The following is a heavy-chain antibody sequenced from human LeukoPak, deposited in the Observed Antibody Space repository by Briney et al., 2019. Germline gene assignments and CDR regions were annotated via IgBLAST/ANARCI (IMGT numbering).Heavy chain of an antibody. CDR3: AKLYYYDSTGDY. CDR1: GFTFSSYG. Sequence: GGSLRLSCAASGFTFSSYGMHWVRQAPGKGLEWVAVISYDGSNKYYADSVRGRFTISRDNSKNTLYLQMNSLRAEDTAVYYCAKLYYYDSTGDYWGQGTLVTVSS. J-gene: IGHJ4*02. D-gene: IGHD3-22*01. V-gene: IGHV3-30*18. CDR2: ISYDGSNK.